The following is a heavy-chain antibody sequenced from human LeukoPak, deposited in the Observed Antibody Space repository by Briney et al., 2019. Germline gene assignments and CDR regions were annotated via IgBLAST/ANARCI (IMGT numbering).Heavy chain of an antibody. D-gene: IGHD1-26*01. Sequence: SETLSLTCTVSGYNINSGYYWGWIRQSPGKGLEWIGSIYHSGTTYYKPSLKSRGTISVDTSKNQFSLKLKSVTAADTAIYFCAREHSGSYGHTFDLWGQGTMVTVSS. J-gene: IGHJ3*01. CDR3: AREHSGSYGHTFDL. V-gene: IGHV4-38-2*02. CDR2: IYHSGTT. CDR1: GYNINSGYY.